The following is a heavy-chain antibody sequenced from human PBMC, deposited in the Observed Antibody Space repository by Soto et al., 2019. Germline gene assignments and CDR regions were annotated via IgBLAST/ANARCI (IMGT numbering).Heavy chain of an antibody. CDR3: ARDRDEHGGTSDAFDM. V-gene: IGHV3-30*03. CDR2: ISHDGRNN. CDR1: GFTLSSHA. Sequence: VQVVESGGGVVQPGGSLRLSCAASGFTLSSHAMHWVRQAPGKGLEWVAVISHDGRNNYYADSVKGRFSISRDNSKSTLSLQMNSLRAEDTAVYYCARDRDEHGGTSDAFDMWGQGTMVTVSS. J-gene: IGHJ3*02. D-gene: IGHD2-15*01.